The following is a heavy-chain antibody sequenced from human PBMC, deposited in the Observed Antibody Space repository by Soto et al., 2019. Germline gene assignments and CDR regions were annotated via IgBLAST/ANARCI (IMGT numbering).Heavy chain of an antibody. CDR2: TYYRSKWYN. CDR1: GDSVSSKSAA. Sequence: SQTLSLTCAISGDSVSSKSAALNWVSQSPSMGLEWLGRTYYRSKWYNYYAVSVKSRITINPDTSKNQFSLQLNSVTPEDTAVYYCARTPPGYSSSWYWFDPWGQGTLVTVSS. J-gene: IGHJ5*02. CDR3: ARTPPGYSSSWYWFDP. V-gene: IGHV6-1*01. D-gene: IGHD6-13*01.